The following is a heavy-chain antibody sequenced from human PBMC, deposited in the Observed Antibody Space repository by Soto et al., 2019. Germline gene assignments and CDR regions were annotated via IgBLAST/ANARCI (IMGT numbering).Heavy chain of an antibody. CDR2: INAGSGNT. Sequence: ASVKVSCKASGYTFSSYAMHWVRQAPGQRLEWMGWINAGSGNTKYSQRFQGRVTITRDTSASTAYMELSSLTSEDTAVYYCASVTVDVFNWGKGTLFTVFS. J-gene: IGHJ4*02. CDR1: GYTFSSYA. CDR3: ASVTVDVFN. V-gene: IGHV1-3*01. D-gene: IGHD4-4*01.